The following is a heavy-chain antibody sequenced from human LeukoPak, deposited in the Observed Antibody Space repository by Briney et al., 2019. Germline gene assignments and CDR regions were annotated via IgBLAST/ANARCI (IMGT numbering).Heavy chain of an antibody. D-gene: IGHD2-2*01. V-gene: IGHV3-33*01. CDR3: ARDGSSTSWFDP. CDR2: IWSDGSKQ. CDR1: GFTFSSYG. Sequence: PGGSLRLSCAASGFTFSSYGMHWVRQAPGKGLEWVAVIWSDGSKQSYADSVKGRLIISRDNSKSMLYLQMDSLRVEDTAVYYCARDGSSTSWFDPWGQGTLVTVSS. J-gene: IGHJ5*02.